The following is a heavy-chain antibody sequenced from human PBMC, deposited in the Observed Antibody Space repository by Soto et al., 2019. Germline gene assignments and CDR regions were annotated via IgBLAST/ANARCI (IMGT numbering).Heavy chain of an antibody. CDR2: VYTPDYT. J-gene: IGHJ6*02. Sequence: QMQLLESGPGLVKPSETLSLTCSVSGASIRNYYWHWVRQLPGKGLECIGYVYTPDYTRYNSSLNSRVSLSVAASKCQFSLRLNSVTAADTAVYYCASSAGHPGDFFYYYGMDVWGQGTTVTVSS. V-gene: IGHV4-4*08. CDR3: ASSAGHPGDFFYYYGMDV. D-gene: IGHD3-10*01. CDR1: GASIRNYY.